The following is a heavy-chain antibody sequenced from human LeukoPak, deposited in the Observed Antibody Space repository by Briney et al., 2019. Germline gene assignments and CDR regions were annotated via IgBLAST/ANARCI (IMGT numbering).Heavy chain of an antibody. CDR2: INHSGST. D-gene: IGHD3-22*01. CDR3: ARGERFYYDSSGYTNWFDP. Sequence: SETLSLTCAVYGGSFSGYYWSWIRQPPGKGLEWIGEINHSGSTNYNPSLKSRVTISVDTSKNQFSLKLSSVAAADTAVYYCARGERFYYDSSGYTNWFDPWGQGTLVTVSS. V-gene: IGHV4-34*01. J-gene: IGHJ5*02. CDR1: GGSFSGYY.